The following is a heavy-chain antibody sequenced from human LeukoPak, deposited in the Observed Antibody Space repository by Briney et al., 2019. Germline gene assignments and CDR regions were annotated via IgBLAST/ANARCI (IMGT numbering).Heavy chain of an antibody. CDR3: ARGGDITMIVVVTTFDY. V-gene: IGHV3-20*04. Sequence: PGGSLRLSCAASGFTFDDYGMSWVRQAPGKGLEWVSGINWNGGSTGYADSVKGRFTISRDNAKNSLYLQMNSLRAEDTALYYCARGGDITMIVVVTTFDYWGQGTLVTVSS. D-gene: IGHD3-22*01. CDR2: INWNGGST. J-gene: IGHJ4*02. CDR1: GFTFDDYG.